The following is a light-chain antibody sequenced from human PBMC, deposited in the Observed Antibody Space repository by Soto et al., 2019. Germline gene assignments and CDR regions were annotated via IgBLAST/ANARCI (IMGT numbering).Light chain of an antibody. CDR1: QSVSSSY. CDR3: QQYNNWPQT. J-gene: IGKJ1*01. CDR2: GAS. Sequence: EIVLTQSPGTLSLSPGERATLSCRASQSVSSSYLAWYQQKPGQAPRLLIYGASSRATGIPARFSGGGSGTEFTLTISSLQSEDFAEYHCQQYNNWPQTFGQGTKVDIK. V-gene: IGKV3-20*01.